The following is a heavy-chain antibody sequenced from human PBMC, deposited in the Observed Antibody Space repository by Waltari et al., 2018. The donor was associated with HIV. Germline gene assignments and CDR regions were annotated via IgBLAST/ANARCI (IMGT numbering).Heavy chain of an antibody. CDR3: ARDSPRLSGTSRFDY. V-gene: IGHV3-21*02. CDR1: GFTFPSYS. CDR2: ISSSSSHI. J-gene: IGHJ4*02. Sequence: EVRLVESGGGLVKPGGSLRLSCEASGFTFPSYSMNWGRQAPGKGLEWVSFISSSSSHIYYTDSLKGRFTISRDNAKNSLYLQMNSLRADDTAIYYCARDSPRLSGTSRFDYWGRGTLVTVSS. D-gene: IGHD1-7*01.